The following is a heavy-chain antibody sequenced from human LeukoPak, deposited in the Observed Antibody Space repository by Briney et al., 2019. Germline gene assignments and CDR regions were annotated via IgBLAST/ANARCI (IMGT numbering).Heavy chain of an antibody. CDR3: AKCITAAGTSENNWFDP. Sequence: GGSLRLSCAASGFTFSSCAMSWVRQAPGKGLEWVSTIIDSGNSIYYADSAEGRFTISRDNSKNTLYLQMNSLRAGDTAVYYCAKCITAAGTSENNWFDPWGQGTLVTVSS. CDR1: GFTFSSCA. J-gene: IGHJ5*02. CDR2: IIDSGNSI. D-gene: IGHD6-13*01. V-gene: IGHV3-23*01.